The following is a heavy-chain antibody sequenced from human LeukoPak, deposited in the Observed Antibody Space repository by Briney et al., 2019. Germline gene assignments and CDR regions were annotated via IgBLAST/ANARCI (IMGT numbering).Heavy chain of an antibody. D-gene: IGHD3-16*01. CDR2: INQEGSVK. CDR3: AKLLGDVTTLDS. CDR1: GFTFSRSW. Sequence: GGSLRLSCAASGFTFSRSWLTWVRQAPGKGLEWVASINQEGSVKRYLDSVKGRFTTSRDNSNNLLFLQMNSLRAEDTAVYFCAKLLGDVTTLDSWGQGTLVTVSS. V-gene: IGHV3-7*01. J-gene: IGHJ4*02.